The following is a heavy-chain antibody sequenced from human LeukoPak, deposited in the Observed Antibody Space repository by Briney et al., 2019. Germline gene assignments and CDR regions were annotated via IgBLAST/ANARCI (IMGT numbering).Heavy chain of an antibody. CDR3: ARVEDYDSSGFDY. CDR1: GYTFTGYY. J-gene: IGHJ4*02. CDR2: INPNSGGT. V-gene: IGHV1-2*02. D-gene: IGHD3-22*01. Sequence: ASVKVSCKASGYTFTGYYMHWVRQAPGQGLEWMGWINPNSGGTNCAQKFQGRVTMTRDTSISTAYMELSRLRSDDTAVYYCARVEDYDSSGFDYWAREPWSPSPQ.